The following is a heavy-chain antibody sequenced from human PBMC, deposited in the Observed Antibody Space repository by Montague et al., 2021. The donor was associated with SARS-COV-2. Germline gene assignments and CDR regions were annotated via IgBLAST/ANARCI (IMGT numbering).Heavy chain of an antibody. J-gene: IGHJ4*02. D-gene: IGHD5-12*01. V-gene: IGHV4-61*02. Sequence: TLSLTCTVSGGSISSGSYNWSWIRQPAGKGLEWIGRIYTSGTTDYXVSLKSRVTISVDTSKNQFSLKLTSVTAADTAVYYCARAHSGSWAHLDNWGQGSLVTVSS. CDR3: ARAHSGSWAHLDN. CDR2: IYTSGTT. CDR1: GGSISSGSYN.